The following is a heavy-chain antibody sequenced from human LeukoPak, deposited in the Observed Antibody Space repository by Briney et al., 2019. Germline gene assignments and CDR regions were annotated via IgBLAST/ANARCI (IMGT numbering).Heavy chain of an antibody. CDR3: ARERPPGEGYSNYVELDY. CDR2: IYTSGST. J-gene: IGHJ4*02. D-gene: IGHD4-11*01. CDR1: GGSISSYY. Sequence: SETLSLTCTVSGGSISSYYWSWIRQPAGKGLEWIGRIYTSGSTNYNPSLKSRVTMSVDTSKNQFSLKLSSVAAADTAVYYCARERPPGEGYSNYVELDYWGQGTLVTVSS. V-gene: IGHV4-4*07.